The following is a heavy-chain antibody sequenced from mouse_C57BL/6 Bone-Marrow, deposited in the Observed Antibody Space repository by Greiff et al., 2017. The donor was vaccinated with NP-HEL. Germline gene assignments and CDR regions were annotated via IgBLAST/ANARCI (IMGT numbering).Heavy chain of an antibody. V-gene: IGHV5-15*01. Sequence: EVKLMESGGGLVQPGGSLKLSCAASGFTFSDYGMAWVGQAPRKGPEWVAFISNLAYSIYYADTVTGRFTISRENAKNTLYLEMSSLRSEDTAMYYCARFTTVVATAMDYWGQGTSVTVSS. CDR3: ARFTTVVATAMDY. CDR2: ISNLAYSI. D-gene: IGHD1-1*01. CDR1: GFTFSDYG. J-gene: IGHJ4*01.